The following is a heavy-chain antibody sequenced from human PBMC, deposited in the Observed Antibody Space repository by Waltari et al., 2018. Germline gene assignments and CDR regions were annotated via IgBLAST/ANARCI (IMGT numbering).Heavy chain of an antibody. CDR2: INPNSAGT. Sequence: QEQLVQSGAEVRKPGASVNVSCKATGYSFTGYYIHWVRQPPGQGLEWLGWINPNSAGTDYAQKFQGRVTMTRDTSSHTVYMELSRLTSDDSAVYYCARGGVSYYDFWTGYYPYMDVWGKGTTVTISS. J-gene: IGHJ6*03. CDR1: GYSFTGYY. V-gene: IGHV1-2*02. D-gene: IGHD3-3*01. CDR3: ARGGVSYYDFWTGYYPYMDV.